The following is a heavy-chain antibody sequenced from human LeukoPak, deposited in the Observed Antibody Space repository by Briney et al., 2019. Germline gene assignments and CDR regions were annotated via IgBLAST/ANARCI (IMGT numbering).Heavy chain of an antibody. Sequence: ASLKVSCKTSGYTYTSYGISWVRQAPGQGLEWMGWISAYNGNTNYAQKLQGRVTMTTDTSTSTAYMELRSLRSDDTAVYYCARETGIAARQSLDAFDIWGQGTMVTVSS. CDR2: ISAYNGNT. D-gene: IGHD6-6*01. CDR3: ARETGIAARQSLDAFDI. CDR1: GYTYTSYG. V-gene: IGHV1-18*01. J-gene: IGHJ3*02.